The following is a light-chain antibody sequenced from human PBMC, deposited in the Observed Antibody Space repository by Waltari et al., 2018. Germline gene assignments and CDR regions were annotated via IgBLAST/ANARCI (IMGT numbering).Light chain of an antibody. V-gene: IGKV1-39*01. CDR1: QSISSY. CDR2: AAS. CDR3: QQSYSTPYT. J-gene: IGKJ2*01. Sequence: DIQMTQSPSSLSASVGDRVTITCRASQSISSYLNLYQQKPGKAPKRLIYAASSLQSGVPSRFSGSGSGTDFTLTISSLQPEDFATYYCQQSYSTPYTFGQGTKLEIK.